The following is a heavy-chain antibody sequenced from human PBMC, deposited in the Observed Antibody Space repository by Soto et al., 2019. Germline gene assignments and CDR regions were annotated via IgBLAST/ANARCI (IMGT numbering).Heavy chain of an antibody. Sequence: PGESLKISCKGSGYSFTSYWISWVRQMPGKGLEWMGRIDPSDSYTNYSPSFQGHVTISADKSISTAYLQWSSLKASGTAMYYCARLPLSRSGYYFYYYYGMDVWGQGTTVTVSS. D-gene: IGHD3-3*01. CDR1: GYSFTSYW. CDR2: IDPSDSYT. CDR3: ARLPLSRSGYYFYYYYGMDV. V-gene: IGHV5-10-1*01. J-gene: IGHJ6*02.